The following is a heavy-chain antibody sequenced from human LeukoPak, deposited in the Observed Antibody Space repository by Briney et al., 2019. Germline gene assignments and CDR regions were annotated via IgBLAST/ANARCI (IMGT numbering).Heavy chain of an antibody. CDR3: AKEPYYYDSSVYYPGSFDP. J-gene: IGHJ5*02. V-gene: IGHV3-23*01. CDR2: ISGSGGST. Sequence: GGSLRLSCAASGFTFSSYAMSWVRQAPGKGLEWVSAISGSGGSTYYADSVKGRFTISRDNSKNTLYLQMNSLRAEDTAVYYCAKEPYYYDSSVYYPGSFDPWGQGTLVTVSS. CDR1: GFTFSSYA. D-gene: IGHD3-22*01.